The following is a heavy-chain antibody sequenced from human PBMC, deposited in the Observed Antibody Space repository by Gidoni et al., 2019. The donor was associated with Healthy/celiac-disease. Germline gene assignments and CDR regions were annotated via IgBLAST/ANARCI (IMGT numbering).Heavy chain of an antibody. CDR1: GYTFTSYY. V-gene: IGHV1-46*03. Sequence: QVQLVQSGAEVKKPGASVKVSCQASGYTFTSYYMHWVRQAPGQGLEWMGIINPSGGSTSYAQKFQGRVTMTRDTSTSTVYMELSSLRSEDTAVYYCARAPVKEMATTSFDYWGQGTLVTVSS. D-gene: IGHD5-12*01. CDR3: ARAPVKEMATTSFDY. CDR2: INPSGGST. J-gene: IGHJ4*02.